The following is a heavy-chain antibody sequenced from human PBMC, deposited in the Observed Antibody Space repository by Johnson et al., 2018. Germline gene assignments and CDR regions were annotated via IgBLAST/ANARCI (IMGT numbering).Heavy chain of an antibody. Sequence: VQLVQSGGGLVKPGGSLRLSCAASGFTFSSYSMTWVRQAPGKGLEWVSSISSSSSYIYYADSVEGRFTISRDNAKNSLYLKMNSLRAEDPAGYNCARLGSAAAGGMDAFDSWGQGTMVTVSS. V-gene: IGHV3-21*04. J-gene: IGHJ3*02. CDR2: ISSSSSYI. CDR3: ARLGSAAAGGMDAFDS. D-gene: IGHD6-13*01. CDR1: GFTFSSYS.